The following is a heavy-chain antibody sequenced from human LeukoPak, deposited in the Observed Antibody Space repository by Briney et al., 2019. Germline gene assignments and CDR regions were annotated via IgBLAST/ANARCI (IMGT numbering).Heavy chain of an antibody. CDR1: GGSISSYY. Sequence: SETLSLTCTVSGGSISSYYWSWIRQPPGKGLEWVGYIYYSGSTNYNPSLKSRVTISVDTSKNQFSLKLSSVTAADTAVYYCARDNSSGWYYFDYWGQGTLVTVSS. CDR3: ARDNSSGWYYFDY. D-gene: IGHD6-19*01. CDR2: IYYSGST. J-gene: IGHJ4*02. V-gene: IGHV4-59*01.